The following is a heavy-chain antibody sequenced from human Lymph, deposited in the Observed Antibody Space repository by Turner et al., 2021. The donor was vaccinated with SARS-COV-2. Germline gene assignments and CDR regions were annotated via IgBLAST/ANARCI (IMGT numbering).Heavy chain of an antibody. J-gene: IGHJ2*01. V-gene: IGHV4-4*07. Sequence: QVQLQESGPGLVKPAETLSPTCTVTVGSITSYYWSWIRQPAGKGLEWIGRIYTSGSTNYNSSRKSRVTMSVDTSKNQFSLKLSSVTAADTAVYYCARDGYYDSSGYYLRGEGVFDLWGRGTLVTVSS. CDR3: ARDGYYDSSGYYLRGEGVFDL. D-gene: IGHD3-22*01. CDR1: VGSITSYY. CDR2: IYTSGST.